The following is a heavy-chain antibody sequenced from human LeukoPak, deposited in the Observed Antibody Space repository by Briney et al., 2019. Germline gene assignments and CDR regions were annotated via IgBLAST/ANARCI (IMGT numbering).Heavy chain of an antibody. D-gene: IGHD2-2*02. CDR2: IYYSGST. Sequence: SETLSLTCTVSGGSISSGDCYWSWIRQPPGKGLEWIGYIYYSGSTYYNPSLKSRVTISVDTSKNQFSLKLSSVTAADTAVYYCARSLRESGCSSTSCYTYYYYYMDVWGKGTTVTVSS. V-gene: IGHV4-30-4*08. CDR1: GGSISSGDCY. J-gene: IGHJ6*03. CDR3: ARSLRESGCSSTSCYTYYYYYMDV.